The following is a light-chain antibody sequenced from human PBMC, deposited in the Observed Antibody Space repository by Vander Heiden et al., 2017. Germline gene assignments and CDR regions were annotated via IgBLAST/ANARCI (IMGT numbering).Light chain of an antibody. CDR2: EAS. CDR3: QQRMKWRGT. CDR1: QSVSTY. Sequence: EIVLTQSPATLSLSPGQIATLSCRASQSVSTYLAWYQKKPGQAPRLHIYEASIRATSIPARFSGSGSGTEFTLTISSLEPEDFAVYFCQQRMKWRGTFGQGTKVEIK. V-gene: IGKV3-11*01. J-gene: IGKJ1*01.